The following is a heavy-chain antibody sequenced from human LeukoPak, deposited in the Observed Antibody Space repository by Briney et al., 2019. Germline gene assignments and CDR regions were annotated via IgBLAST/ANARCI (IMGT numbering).Heavy chain of an antibody. Sequence: ASETLSLTCTVSGGSISSHYWSWIRQPPGKGLEWIGYIYYSGSTNYNPSLKSRVTISVDTSKNQFSLKLSSVTAADTAVYYCARDGKWPKISGDYYYYMDVWGKGTTVTVSS. J-gene: IGHJ6*03. D-gene: IGHD5-12*01. CDR3: ARDGKWPKISGDYYYYMDV. CDR1: GGSISSHY. CDR2: IYYSGST. V-gene: IGHV4-59*11.